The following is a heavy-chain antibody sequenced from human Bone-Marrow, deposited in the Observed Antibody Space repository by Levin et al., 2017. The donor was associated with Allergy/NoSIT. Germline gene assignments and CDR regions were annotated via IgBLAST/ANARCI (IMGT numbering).Heavy chain of an antibody. J-gene: IGHJ6*03. CDR1: GYSITEYY. Sequence: SETLSLTCAVSGYSITEYYWGWIRQPPGKGLEWIGTIYHGGDIYYNPSLRSRVTISIDTSKNQFSLKVTSMTAADSAVYYCAREYYLDGWGKGTTVTVSS. CDR3: AREYYLDG. CDR2: IYHGGDI. V-gene: IGHV4-38-2*02.